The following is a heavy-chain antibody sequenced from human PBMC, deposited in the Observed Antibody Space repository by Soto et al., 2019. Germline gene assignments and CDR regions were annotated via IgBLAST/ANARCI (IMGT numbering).Heavy chain of an antibody. CDR3: ARGLNVVVVAAMDV. V-gene: IGHV3-33*01. D-gene: IGHD2-15*01. J-gene: IGHJ6*02. CDR2: IWYDGSNK. CDR1: GFTFSSYG. Sequence: GGSLRLSCAASGFTFSSYGMHWFRQAPGKGLEWVAVIWYDGSNKYYADSVKGRFTISRDNSKNTLYLQMNSLRAEDTAVYYCARGLNVVVVAAMDVWGQGTTVTVSS.